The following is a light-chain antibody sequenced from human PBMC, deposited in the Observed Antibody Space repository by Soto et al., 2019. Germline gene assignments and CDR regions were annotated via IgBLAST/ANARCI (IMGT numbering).Light chain of an antibody. V-gene: IGKV3-11*01. CDR1: QSVSSY. CDR2: DAS. Sequence: EIVLTHSPATLSLSPGEGATLSCRASQSVSSYLAWYQQKPGQAPRLLIYDASNRATGIPARFSGSGSGTDFTLTISSLEPEDFAVYYCQQRRNWPVTFGLGTKV. CDR3: QQRRNWPVT. J-gene: IGKJ1*01.